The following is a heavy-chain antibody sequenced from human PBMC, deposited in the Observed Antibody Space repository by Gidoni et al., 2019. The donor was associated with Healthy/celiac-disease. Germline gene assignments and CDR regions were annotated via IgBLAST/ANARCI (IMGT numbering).Heavy chain of an antibody. D-gene: IGHD6-13*01. CDR2: IYYSGST. J-gene: IGHJ5*02. Sequence: QVQLQESGPGLVKPSETLSLTCPVSGGSISSYYWSWIRQPPGKGLEWIGYIYYSGSTNYNPSLKRRVTISVDTSKNQFSLKLSSVTAADTAVYYCARTVVLYSSSWYYWFDPWGQGTLVTVSS. V-gene: IGHV4-59*01. CDR1: GGSISSYY. CDR3: ARTVVLYSSSWYYWFDP.